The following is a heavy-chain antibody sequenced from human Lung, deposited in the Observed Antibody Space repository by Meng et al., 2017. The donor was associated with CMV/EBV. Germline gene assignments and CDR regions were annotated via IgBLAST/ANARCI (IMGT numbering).Heavy chain of an antibody. D-gene: IGHD3-3*01. J-gene: IGHJ3*02. CDR2: ISSSSSYI. Sequence: GGSLRLSCAASGFTFSSYSMNWVRQAPGKGLEWVSSISSSSSYIYYADSVKGRFTISRDNAKNSLYLQMNSLRAEDTAVYYCARDGSFWSGYYAPVAFDIWGQGXMVTVSS. CDR3: ARDGSFWSGYYAPVAFDI. V-gene: IGHV3-21*01. CDR1: GFTFSSYS.